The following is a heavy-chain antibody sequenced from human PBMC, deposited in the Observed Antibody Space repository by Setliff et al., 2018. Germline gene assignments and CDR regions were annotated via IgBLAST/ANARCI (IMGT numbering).Heavy chain of an antibody. Sequence: ASVKVSCKASGYTFTSYAMNWVRQAPGQGLEWMGWINTNTGNPTYAQGFTGRFVFSLDTSVSTAYLQISSLKADDTAVYYCARGPLHYDFWSGYYTVSWFDPWGQGTQVTVSS. D-gene: IGHD3-3*01. J-gene: IGHJ5*02. CDR1: GYTFTSYA. CDR2: INTNTGNP. V-gene: IGHV7-4-1*02. CDR3: ARGPLHYDFWSGYYTVSWFDP.